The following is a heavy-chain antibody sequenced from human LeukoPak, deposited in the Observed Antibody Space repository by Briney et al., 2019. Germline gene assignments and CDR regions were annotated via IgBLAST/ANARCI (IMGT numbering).Heavy chain of an antibody. J-gene: IGHJ5*02. Sequence: SVKVSCTASGGTFSSYAISWVRQAPGQGLEWMGGIIPIFGTANYAQKFQGRVTITADESTSTAYMELSSLRSEDTAVYYCARDHIAVAGTFDPWGQGTLVTVSS. CDR1: GGTFSSYA. V-gene: IGHV1-69*13. D-gene: IGHD6-19*01. CDR3: ARDHIAVAGTFDP. CDR2: IIPIFGTA.